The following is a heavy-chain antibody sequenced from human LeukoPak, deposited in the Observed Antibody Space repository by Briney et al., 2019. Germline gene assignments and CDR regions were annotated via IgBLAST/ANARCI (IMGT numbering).Heavy chain of an antibody. CDR3: ARGGSYYYDSSGDY. CDR1: GDSISSSSYY. CDR2: IYYSGST. Sequence: PSETLSFTCTVSGDSISSSSYYWGWIRQPPGKGLEWIGSIYYSGSTYYNPSLKSRVTISVDTSKNQFSLKLSSVTAADTAVYYCARGGSYYYDSSGDYWGQGTLVTVSS. J-gene: IGHJ4*02. D-gene: IGHD3-22*01. V-gene: IGHV4-39*07.